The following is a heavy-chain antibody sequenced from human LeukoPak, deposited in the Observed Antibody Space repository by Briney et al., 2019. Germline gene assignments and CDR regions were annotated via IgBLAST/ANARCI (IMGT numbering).Heavy chain of an antibody. CDR1: GFTFSSYA. V-gene: IGHV3-30-3*01. CDR2: ISYDGSNK. D-gene: IGHD6-13*01. Sequence: PWGSLRLSCAASGFTFSSYAMHWVRQAPGKGLEWVAVISYDGSNKYYADSVKGRFTISRDNSKNTLYLQMNSLRAEDTAVYYCARAAPNEYSSSWYNLDYWGQGTLVTVSS. CDR3: ARAAPNEYSSSWYNLDY. J-gene: IGHJ4*02.